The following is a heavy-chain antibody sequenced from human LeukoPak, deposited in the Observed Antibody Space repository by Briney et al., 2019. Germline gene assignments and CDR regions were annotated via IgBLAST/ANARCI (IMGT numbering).Heavy chain of an antibody. D-gene: IGHD4-17*01. CDR3: ARDYGDYFDY. CDR2: IYYSGST. CDR1: GGSFSGYY. V-gene: IGHV4-59*01. J-gene: IGHJ4*02. Sequence: SETLSLTCAVYGGSFSGYYWSWIRQPPGKGLEWIGYIYYSGSTNYNPSLKSRVIISVDTSKNQFSLKLSSVAAADTAVYYCARDYGDYFDYWGQGTLVTVSS.